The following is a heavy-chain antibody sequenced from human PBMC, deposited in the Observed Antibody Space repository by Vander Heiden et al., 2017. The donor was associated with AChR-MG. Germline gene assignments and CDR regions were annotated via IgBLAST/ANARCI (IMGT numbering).Heavy chain of an antibody. Sequence: QLQLQESGPGLVKPADTLSLSCTGSGCSISSSSSYWGWIRRPPGKGLEWIGSIYYSGSTYDNPSLKSRVTISVDTSKNQFSLKLSSVTAADTAVYYCARIDLRGPDYWGQGTLVTVSS. V-gene: IGHV4-39*01. CDR1: GCSISSSSSY. J-gene: IGHJ4*02. D-gene: IGHD3-10*01. CDR2: IYYSGST. CDR3: ARIDLRGPDY.